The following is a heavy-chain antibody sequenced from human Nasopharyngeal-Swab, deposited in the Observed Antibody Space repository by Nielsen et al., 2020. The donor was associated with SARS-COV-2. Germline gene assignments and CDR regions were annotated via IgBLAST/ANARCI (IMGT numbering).Heavy chain of an antibody. V-gene: IGHV4-39*01. Sequence: SETLSLTCTVSGGSINYNSHHWGWIRQPPGKGLGWIGSIYYTGNTYYNPSLKSRVTISVDTSKNQFALKLSSVTAADTAMYYCGYCSTTFCYGAYFHHWGQGTLVTVSS. J-gene: IGHJ1*01. CDR2: IYYTGNT. CDR3: GYCSTTFCYGAYFHH. CDR1: GGSINYNSHH. D-gene: IGHD2-2*01.